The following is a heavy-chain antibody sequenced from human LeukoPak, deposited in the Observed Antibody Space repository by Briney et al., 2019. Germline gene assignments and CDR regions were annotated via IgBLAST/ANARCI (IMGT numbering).Heavy chain of an antibody. CDR2: INPNSGGT. Sequence: ASVKVSCKSSGYTFTGYYIHWVRQAPGQGLEWMGWINPNSGGTNYAQKFQGRVTMTRDTSISTAYMELSRLRSDDTAVYYCASQRGDAYSGSYCFDYWGQGTLVTVSS. CDR3: ASQRGDAYSGSYCFDY. CDR1: GYTFTGYY. D-gene: IGHD1-26*01. J-gene: IGHJ4*02. V-gene: IGHV1-2*02.